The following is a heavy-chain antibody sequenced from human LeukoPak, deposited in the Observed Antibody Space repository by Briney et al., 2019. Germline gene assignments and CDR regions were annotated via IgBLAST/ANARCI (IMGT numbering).Heavy chain of an antibody. CDR2: IYYSGST. CDR1: GGSISSYY. J-gene: IGHJ4*02. V-gene: IGHV4-59*08. CDR3: ARHGAWVYDSSGYYADY. Sequence: PSETLSLTCTVSGGSISSYYWSWIRQPPGKGLEWIGYIYYSGSTNYNPSLKSRVTISVDTSKNQFSLKLSSVTAADTAVYYCARHGAWVYDSSGYYADYWGQGTLVTVSS. D-gene: IGHD3-22*01.